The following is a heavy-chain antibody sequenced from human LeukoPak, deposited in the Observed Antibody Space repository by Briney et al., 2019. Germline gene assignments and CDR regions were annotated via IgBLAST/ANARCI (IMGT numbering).Heavy chain of an antibody. Sequence: PGGSLRLSCAASGFTFSDYYMSWIRQAPGKGLEWVSYISGSSSDTKYADSVKGRFTISRDNAKNSLWLQMNSLRAEDTAVYYCARSPPGTIGYWGQGTLVTVSS. V-gene: IGHV3-11*06. D-gene: IGHD1-7*01. J-gene: IGHJ4*02. CDR2: ISGSSSDT. CDR1: GFTFSDYY. CDR3: ARSPPGTIGY.